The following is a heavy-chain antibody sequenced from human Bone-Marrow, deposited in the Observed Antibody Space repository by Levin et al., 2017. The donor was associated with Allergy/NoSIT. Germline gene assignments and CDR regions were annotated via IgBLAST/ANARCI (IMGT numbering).Heavy chain of an antibody. V-gene: IGHV1-2*02. CDR2: FNPHNGDT. Sequence: GESLKISCKASGYTFTGYYMHWVRQAPGQGLEWMAWFNPHNGDTHYAQKFQGRVTLTRDTSISTAYMDLSSLKSDDSAVYFCARETKLTDAFDIWGQGTMVIVSS. J-gene: IGHJ3*02. D-gene: IGHD3-10*01. CDR1: GYTFTGYY. CDR3: ARETKLTDAFDI.